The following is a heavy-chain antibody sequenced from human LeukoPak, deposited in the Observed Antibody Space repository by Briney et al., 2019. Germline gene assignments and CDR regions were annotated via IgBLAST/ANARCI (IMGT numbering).Heavy chain of an antibody. D-gene: IGHD4-17*01. Sequence: GSLRFSCAASGFTFSNAWMSWVRQAPGKGLEWVGRIKSKTDGGTTDYAAPVKGRFTISRDDSKNTLYLQMNSLKTEDTAVYYCTTGIRLRHLYYYYYYMDVWGKGTTVTVSS. CDR3: TTGIRLRHLYYYYYYMDV. J-gene: IGHJ6*03. CDR1: GFTFSNAW. V-gene: IGHV3-15*01. CDR2: IKSKTDGGTT.